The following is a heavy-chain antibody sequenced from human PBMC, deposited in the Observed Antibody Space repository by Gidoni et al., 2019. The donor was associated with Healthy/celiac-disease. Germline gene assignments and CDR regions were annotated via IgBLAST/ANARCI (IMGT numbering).Heavy chain of an antibody. CDR3: ARALMVRGAMGGLGYYYYGMDV. CDR2: IYPSGST. CDR1: RGSISSYY. J-gene: IGHJ6*02. V-gene: IGHV4-4*07. Sequence: QVQLQESGPGLVTPSETLSRTCTVARGSISSYYWSWTRQPAGQGLEWIGRIYPSGSTTHNPSIKSRVTMSVDTSTNQFSLKLSSWTAAATAVYYCARALMVRGAMGGLGYYYYGMDVWGQVTTVTVSS. D-gene: IGHD3-10*01.